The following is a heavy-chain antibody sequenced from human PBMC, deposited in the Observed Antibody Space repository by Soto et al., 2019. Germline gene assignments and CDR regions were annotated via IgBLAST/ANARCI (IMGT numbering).Heavy chain of an antibody. J-gene: IGHJ3*02. D-gene: IGHD3-3*01. CDR1: GYTFTSYY. CDR2: INPSGGST. Sequence: ASVKVSCKASGYTFTSYYMHWVRQAPGQGLEWMRIINPSGGSTSYAQKFQGRVTMTRDTSTSTVYMELSSLRSEDTAVYYCAREGSEGAAFFGVVTNTDAFDICGQGTMVTVS. V-gene: IGHV1-46*01. CDR3: AREGSEGAAFFGVVTNTDAFDI.